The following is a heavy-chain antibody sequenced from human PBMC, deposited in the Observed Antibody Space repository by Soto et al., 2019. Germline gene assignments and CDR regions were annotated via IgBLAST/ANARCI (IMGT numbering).Heavy chain of an antibody. D-gene: IGHD2-15*01. Sequence: DVQLLESGGGLVQPEGSLRLSCAASGFTFSSYAMGWDRQGPGKGLEWVAVVSIGGSTHYADSVRGRFTISRDNSKNTLSLQMNSLTAQDTVVYFCEKRRGAGGHFDYWGQGALVTVSS. CDR1: GFTFSSYA. J-gene: IGHJ4*02. V-gene: IGHV3-23*01. CDR2: VSIGGST. CDR3: EKRRGAGGHFDY.